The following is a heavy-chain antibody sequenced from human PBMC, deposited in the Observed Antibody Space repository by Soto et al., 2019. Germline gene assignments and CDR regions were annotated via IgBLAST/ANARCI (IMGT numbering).Heavy chain of an antibody. J-gene: IGHJ2*01. Sequence: ASVTVSCKASGYTFTSYGISWVRQAPGQGLEWMGWISAYNGNTNYAQKLQGRVTMTTDTSTSTAYMELRSLRSDDTAVYYCARSTAADWYFDLWGRGTLVTVSS. CDR2: ISAYNGNT. CDR1: GYTFTSYG. D-gene: IGHD6-13*01. V-gene: IGHV1-18*04. CDR3: ARSTAADWYFDL.